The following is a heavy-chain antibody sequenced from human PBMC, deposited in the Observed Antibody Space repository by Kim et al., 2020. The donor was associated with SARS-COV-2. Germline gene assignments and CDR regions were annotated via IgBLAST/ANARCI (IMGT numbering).Heavy chain of an antibody. Sequence: AQSVKARRTSTRDNAKNSIYLQMNSLRDEGTAVYYCARQGYGSGSYPRDWGQGTLVTVSS. D-gene: IGHD3-10*01. CDR3: ARQGYGSGSYPRD. J-gene: IGHJ4*02. V-gene: IGHV3-11*03.